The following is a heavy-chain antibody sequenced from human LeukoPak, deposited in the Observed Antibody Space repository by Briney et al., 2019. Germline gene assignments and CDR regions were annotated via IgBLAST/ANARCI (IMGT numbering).Heavy chain of an antibody. Sequence: SSETLSLTGTGSGGSISSDYWICIRQRPGKVLEGFVYIYYSLSGNYNPSLKSPVTISVDTSKNQFYLKLTSVTAADTAVYFCARGGYYGSGNDFRFDPWGQGTLVTVSS. CDR2: IYYSLSG. J-gene: IGHJ5*02. CDR1: GGSISSDY. D-gene: IGHD3-10*01. CDR3: ARGGYYGSGNDFRFDP. V-gene: IGHV4-59*01.